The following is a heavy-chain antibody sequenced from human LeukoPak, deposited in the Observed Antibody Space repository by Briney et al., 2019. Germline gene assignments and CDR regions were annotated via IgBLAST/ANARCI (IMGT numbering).Heavy chain of an antibody. J-gene: IGHJ4*02. CDR1: GFTFSSYS. V-gene: IGHV3-21*01. Sequence: PGGSLRLSCAASGFTFSSYSMNWVRQAPGKGLEWVSSISSSSSYIYYADSVKGRFTISRDNAKNSLYLQMNSLRAEDTAVYYCARDLRWYRYVFDYWGQGTLVTVSS. CDR2: ISSSSSYI. CDR3: ARDLRWYRYVFDY. D-gene: IGHD4-23*01.